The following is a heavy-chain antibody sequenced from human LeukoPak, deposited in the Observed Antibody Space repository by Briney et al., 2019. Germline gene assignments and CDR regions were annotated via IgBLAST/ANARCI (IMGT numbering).Heavy chain of an antibody. CDR3: ARDRSGGYYDYFDY. D-gene: IGHD1-26*01. CDR1: GGSFSGYY. V-gene: IGHV4-4*07. Sequence: SETLSLTCAVYGGSFSGYYWSWIRQPAGEGLEWIGRIYTSGSTNYNPSLKSRVTMSVDTSKNQFSLKLSSVTAADTAVYYCARDRSGGYYDYFDYWGQGTLVTASS. J-gene: IGHJ4*02. CDR2: IYTSGST.